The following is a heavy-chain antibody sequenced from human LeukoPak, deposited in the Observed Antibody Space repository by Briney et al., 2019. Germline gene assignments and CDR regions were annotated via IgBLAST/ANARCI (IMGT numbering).Heavy chain of an antibody. D-gene: IGHD3-10*01. J-gene: IGHJ3*02. CDR1: GFTSSSYS. V-gene: IGHV3-48*01. CDR2: ITSSSSTI. CDR3: AGPRRDLLSAFEI. Sequence: HPGGSLRLSCAASGFTSSSYSMNWVRQAPGKGLEWVSYITSSSSTIYYADSVEERFTISRDNAKNSLYLQMNSLRAEDTAVYYCAGPRRDLLSAFEIWGQGTMVTVSS.